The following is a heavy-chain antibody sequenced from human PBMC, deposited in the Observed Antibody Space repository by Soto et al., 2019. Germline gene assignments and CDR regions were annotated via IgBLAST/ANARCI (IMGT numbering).Heavy chain of an antibody. V-gene: IGHV3-21*01. CDR3: ARDAEYTSGWSDGMDV. CDR2: ITRSSDYT. J-gene: IGHJ6*02. D-gene: IGHD6-19*01. CDR1: GFSFSDYT. Sequence: GGSLRLSCAASGFSFSDYTMNWFRQAPGKGLEWVSSITRSSDYTYYAGSVTGRFTISRDNANNSRFLQMNSLRGEDTAVYYCARDAEYTSGWSDGMDVWGQGTTVTVSS.